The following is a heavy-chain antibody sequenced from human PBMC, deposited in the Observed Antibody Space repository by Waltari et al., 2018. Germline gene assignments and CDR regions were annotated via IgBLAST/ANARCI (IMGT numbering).Heavy chain of an antibody. V-gene: IGHV3-74*01. Sequence: EVQLVESGGGLVQPGGSLRLSCAASGFTFSSYWMHWVRQATGKGLVWVSFINGDVTTTKYADSVKCRFTISRDNAKNTLYLQMNSLRAEDTAVYYCARLTVVSNNDYWGQGTLVTVSS. CDR1: GFTFSSYW. J-gene: IGHJ4*02. CDR3: ARLTVVSNNDY. CDR2: INGDVTTT. D-gene: IGHD1-20*01.